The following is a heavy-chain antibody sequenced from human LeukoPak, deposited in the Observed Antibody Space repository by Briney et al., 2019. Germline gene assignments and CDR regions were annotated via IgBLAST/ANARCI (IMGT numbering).Heavy chain of an antibody. CDR1: GYTFTGHY. D-gene: IGHD6-13*01. CDR3: AKLGSSWSHPTDFDY. Sequence: GASVKVSCKASGYTFTGHYMHWVRQAPGQGLEWMGRINPNSGGTNYAQKFQGRVTMTRDTSISTAYMELSRLRSDDTAVYYCAKLGSSWSHPTDFDYWGQGTLVTVSS. CDR2: INPNSGGT. J-gene: IGHJ4*02. V-gene: IGHV1-2*06.